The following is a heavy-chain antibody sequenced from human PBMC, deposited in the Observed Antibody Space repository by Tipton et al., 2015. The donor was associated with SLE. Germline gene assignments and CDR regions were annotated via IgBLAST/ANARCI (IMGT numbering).Heavy chain of an antibody. D-gene: IGHD3-22*01. CDR2: IYYTGTTT. V-gene: IGHV4-39*07. CDR3: ASQYYYDSRGWIAFDI. Sequence: GLVKPSETLSLTCTVSGGSVSSSSKYWAWIRQPPGKGLEWIGSIYYTGTTTYYNSFLKSRVTMSVDTSKNQFSLRLTSVIAADTAVYYCASQYYYDSRGWIAFDIWGQGTMVTVSS. CDR1: GGSVSSSSKY. J-gene: IGHJ3*02.